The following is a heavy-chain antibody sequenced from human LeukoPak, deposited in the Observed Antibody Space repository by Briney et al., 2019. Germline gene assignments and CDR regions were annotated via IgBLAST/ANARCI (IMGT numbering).Heavy chain of an antibody. D-gene: IGHD6-19*01. CDR1: GYSFTTYW. J-gene: IGHJ3*02. CDR3: ARVSAFSLRYSSGWYSAFDI. V-gene: IGHV5-51*01. Sequence: GESLKISCKGSGYSFTTYWIGWVRQMPGKGLEWMGIIYPGDSDTRYSPSFQGQVTISADKSISTAYLQWSSLRSEDTAVYYCARVSAFSLRYSSGWYSAFDIWGQGTMVTVSS. CDR2: IYPGDSDT.